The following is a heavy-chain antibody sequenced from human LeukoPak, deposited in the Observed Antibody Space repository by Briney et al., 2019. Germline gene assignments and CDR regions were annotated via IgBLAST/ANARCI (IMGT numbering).Heavy chain of an antibody. CDR2: IYYSGST. CDR3: ARDRRGFDP. J-gene: IGHJ5*02. Sequence: SETLSLTCTVSGGSVSSSSYYWGWIRQPPGKGLEWIGSIYYSGSTYYNPSLKSRVTISVDTSKNQFSLKLSSVTAADTAVYYCARDRRGFDPWGQGTLVTVSS. CDR1: GGSVSSSSYY. V-gene: IGHV4-39*02.